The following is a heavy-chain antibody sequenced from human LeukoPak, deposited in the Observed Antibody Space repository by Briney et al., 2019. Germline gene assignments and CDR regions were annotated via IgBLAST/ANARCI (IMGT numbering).Heavy chain of an antibody. J-gene: IGHJ6*03. D-gene: IGHD2-15*01. CDR1: GFTFDDYG. V-gene: IGHV3-20*04. Sequence: EGSLRLSCAASGFTFDDYGMSWVRQAPGKGREWVSGINWNGGSTGYADSVKGRFTISRDNAKNSLYLQMNSLRAEDTALYYCARVEGSGRARDYYYMDVWGKGTTVTVSS. CDR3: ARVEGSGRARDYYYMDV. CDR2: INWNGGST.